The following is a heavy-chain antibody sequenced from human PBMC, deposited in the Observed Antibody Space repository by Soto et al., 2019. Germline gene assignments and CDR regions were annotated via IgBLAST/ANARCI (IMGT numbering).Heavy chain of an antibody. V-gene: IGHV3-30*18. CDR1: GVTFSTTG. J-gene: IGHJ5*02. D-gene: IGHD3-10*01. CDR3: AKDIYGAGCYNYFDP. Sequence: QVHLVDSGGGVVQPGRSLRLSCAASGVTFSTTGMHWVRQAPGKGPEWVAMISHDGGVKHYTDSVKGRFTISRDTSNNTVYLQMTSLRPEDTAMYHCAKDIYGAGCYNYFDPWGQGTLVTVSS. CDR2: ISHDGGVK.